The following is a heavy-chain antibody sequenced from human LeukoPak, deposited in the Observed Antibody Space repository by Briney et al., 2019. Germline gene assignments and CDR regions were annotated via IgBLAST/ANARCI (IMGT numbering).Heavy chain of an antibody. V-gene: IGHV3-48*01. CDR3: ARRAGSYSHSYDY. D-gene: IGHD2-15*01. CDR2: ISSSSSTI. Sequence: PGGSLRLSCAASGFTFSSYRMNWVRQAPGKGLEWVSYISSSSSTIYYADSVKGRFTISRDNAENSLYLQMNSLRAEDTAVYYCARRAGSYSHSYDYWGQGTLVTVSS. J-gene: IGHJ4*02. CDR1: GFTFSSYR.